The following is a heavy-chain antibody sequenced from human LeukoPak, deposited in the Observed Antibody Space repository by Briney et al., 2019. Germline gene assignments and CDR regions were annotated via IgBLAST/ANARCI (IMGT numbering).Heavy chain of an antibody. CDR1: GGSISSNSYY. J-gene: IGHJ5*02. V-gene: IGHV4-39*01. CDR3: ARNRYYYGSGNYGVPNWFDP. CDR2: IYYSGST. D-gene: IGHD3-10*01. Sequence: SETLSLTCTVSGGSISSNSYYWGRIRKPPGKGLKWLGSIYYSGSTYYNPSLKSRVTISVDTSKNQFSLKLNSVTAADTAVYYCARNRYYYGSGNYGVPNWFDPWGQGTLVTVSS.